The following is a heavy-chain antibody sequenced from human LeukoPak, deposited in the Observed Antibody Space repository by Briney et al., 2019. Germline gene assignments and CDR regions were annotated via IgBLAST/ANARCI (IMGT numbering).Heavy chain of an antibody. Sequence: SETLSLTCTVSGGSISSSSYYWGWIRQPPGKGLEWIGSIYYSGSTYYNPSLKSRVTISVDTSKDQFSLKLSSVTAADTAVYYCARLRLSSGWEFDYWGQGTLVTVSS. CDR2: IYYSGST. D-gene: IGHD6-19*01. CDR1: GGSISSSSYY. V-gene: IGHV4-39*01. J-gene: IGHJ4*02. CDR3: ARLRLSSGWEFDY.